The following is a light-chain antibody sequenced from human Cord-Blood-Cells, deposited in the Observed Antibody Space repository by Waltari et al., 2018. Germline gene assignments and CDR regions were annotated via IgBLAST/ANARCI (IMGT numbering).Light chain of an antibody. CDR3: QQYYSTLTWT. V-gene: IGKV4-1*01. CDR1: QSVLYSSNNKNY. CDR2: WAS. J-gene: IGKJ1*01. Sequence: DIVMTQSPASLAVSLGERVTINCKFSQSVLYSSNNKNYLAWYQQKPGQPPKLLIYWASTRESGVPDRCSGSGSGTDFTLTISSLQAEDVAVYYCQQYYSTLTWTFGQGTKVEIK.